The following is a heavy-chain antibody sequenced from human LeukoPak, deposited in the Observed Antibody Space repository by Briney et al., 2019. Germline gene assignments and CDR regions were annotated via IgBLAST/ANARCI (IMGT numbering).Heavy chain of an antibody. Sequence: SETLSLTCTVSGGSINNFYWSWIRQSAGKGLEWIGYIYHSGSTYYNPSLKSRVTVSVDRSKNQFSLKLSSVTAADTAVYYCARGPRDYYGMDVWGQGTTVTVSS. CDR3: ARGPRDYYGMDV. J-gene: IGHJ6*02. V-gene: IGHV4-59*12. CDR2: IYHSGST. CDR1: GGSINNFY.